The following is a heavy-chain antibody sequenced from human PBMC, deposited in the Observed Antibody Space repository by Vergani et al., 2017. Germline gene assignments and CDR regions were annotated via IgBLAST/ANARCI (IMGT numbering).Heavy chain of an antibody. D-gene: IGHD6-6*01. Sequence: QVQLVQSGAEVKKPGASVKVSCKASGYTFTGYYMHWVRQAPGQGLEWMGWISGYDGKTKYVEKLQGRITVTIDTSTNSAYMELRGLRSDDTAVYYCARGGSIAAPSYLYYFYMDVWGKXP. CDR3: ARGGSIAAPSYLYYFYMDV. V-gene: IGHV1-18*04. CDR1: GYTFTGYY. J-gene: IGHJ6*03. CDR2: ISGYDGKT.